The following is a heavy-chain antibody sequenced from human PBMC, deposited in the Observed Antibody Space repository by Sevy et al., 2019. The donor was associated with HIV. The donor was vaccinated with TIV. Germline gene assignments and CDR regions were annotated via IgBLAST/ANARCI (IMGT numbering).Heavy chain of an antibody. D-gene: IGHD6-19*01. CDR1: GFTFNNYA. CDR2: ISGGGVNT. J-gene: IGHJ4*02. CDR3: AKDGGGWYTSGWYYFDY. Sequence: GGSLRLSCAASGFTFNNYAMSWVRQAPGKGLEWVSTISGGGVNTYYADSVKGRFTISRDNSKNTLYLRVSSLRVEDTAVYYCAKDGGGWYTSGWYYFDYWGQGALVTVSS. V-gene: IGHV3-23*01.